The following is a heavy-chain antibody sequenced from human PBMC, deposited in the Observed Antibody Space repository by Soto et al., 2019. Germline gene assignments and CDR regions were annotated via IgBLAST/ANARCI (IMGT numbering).Heavy chain of an antibody. V-gene: IGHV4-34*01. J-gene: IGHJ3*02. D-gene: IGHD6-6*01. Sequence: QVQLQQWGAGLLKPSETLSLTCAVYGGSFSGYYWSWIRQPPGKGLEWIGEINHSGSTNYNPSLKSRVTISVDTSKNQFSLKLSSVTAADTAVYYCARGSPVAARQAGAFDIWGQGTMVTVSS. CDR2: INHSGST. CDR1: GGSFSGYY. CDR3: ARGSPVAARQAGAFDI.